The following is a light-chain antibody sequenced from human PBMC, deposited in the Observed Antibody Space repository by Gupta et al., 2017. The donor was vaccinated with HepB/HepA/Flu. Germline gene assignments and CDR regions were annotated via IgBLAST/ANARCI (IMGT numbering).Light chain of an antibody. Sequence: PRSASGFPAQSVTISCTGTSSDVGGSKYVSWYQQHPGKAPKLMIHDVTGRLSGVPDRFSGSKSGNTASLTISGLQAEDEAEDHCCEYAGTHTVVFGGGTKLTVL. CDR2: DVT. V-gene: IGLV2-11*01. CDR3: CEYAGTHTVV. J-gene: IGLJ3*02. CDR1: SSDVGGSKY.